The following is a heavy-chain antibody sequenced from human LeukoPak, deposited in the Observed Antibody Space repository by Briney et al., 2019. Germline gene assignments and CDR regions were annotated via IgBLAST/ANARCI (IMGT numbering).Heavy chain of an antibody. D-gene: IGHD6-13*01. V-gene: IGHV1-2*02. J-gene: IGHJ4*02. CDR1: GYTFTGYY. CDR2: INPNSGGT. CDR3: AREGGAAVFFDY. Sequence: ASVKVSCKASGYTFTGYYKHWVRQAPGQGLEWMGWINPNSGGTNYAQKFQGRVTMTRDTSISTAYMELSRLRSDDTAVYYCAREGGAAVFFDYWGQGTLVTVSS.